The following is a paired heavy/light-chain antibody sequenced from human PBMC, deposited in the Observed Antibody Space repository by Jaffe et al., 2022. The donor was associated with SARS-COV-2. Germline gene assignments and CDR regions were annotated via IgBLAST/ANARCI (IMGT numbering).Light chain of an antibody. J-gene: IGLJ2*01. V-gene: IGLV2-14*03. CDR2: DVS. Sequence: QSALTQPASVSGSPGQSITISCTGTSSDPTDYNLVSWYQHHPGEAPKLMIYDVSNRPSGVSNRFSGSKSGNTASLTISGLQTEDEADYYCSSYTSSGVVFGGGTKLTVL. CDR3: SSYTSSGVV. CDR1: SSDPTDYNL.
Heavy chain of an antibody. CDR3: ARQGGKQQLAGFFRRAFYYYGMDV. CDR1: GGSFSDCY. D-gene: IGHD6-13*01. CDR2: INHTGST. Sequence: QVQLQQWGAGLLKPSETLSLTCAVYGGSFSDCYWSWIRQAPGKGLEWIGEINHTGSTNYNPSLKSRVTISVDTSKNQFSLRLSSVTAADTAVYYCARQGGKQQLAGFFRRAFYYYGMDVWGQGTTVTVSS. V-gene: IGHV4-34*01. J-gene: IGHJ6*02.